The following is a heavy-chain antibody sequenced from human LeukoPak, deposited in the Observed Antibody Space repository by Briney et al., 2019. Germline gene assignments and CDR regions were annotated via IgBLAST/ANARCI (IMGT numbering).Heavy chain of an antibody. Sequence: GGSLRLSCAASGFTFSDYYMSWVRQAPGKGLEWVSAISGSGGSTYYADSVKGRFTISRDNSKNTLYLQMNSLRAEDTAVYYCAKDRGGEMATAYFDYWGQGTLVTVSS. J-gene: IGHJ4*02. D-gene: IGHD5-24*01. CDR3: AKDRGGEMATAYFDY. CDR1: GFTFSDYY. CDR2: ISGSGGST. V-gene: IGHV3-23*01.